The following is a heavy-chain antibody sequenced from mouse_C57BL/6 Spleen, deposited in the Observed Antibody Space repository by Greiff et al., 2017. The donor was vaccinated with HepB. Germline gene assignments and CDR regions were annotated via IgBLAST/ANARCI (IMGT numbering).Heavy chain of an antibody. CDR1: GFSLTSYG. Sequence: VKLVESGPGLVQPSQSLSITCTVSGFSLTSYGIHWVRQPPGKGLEWLGVIWSGGSTDYNAAFISRLSISKDNSKSQVFFKMNSRQADDTAIYYCAKRGGGGYFDVWGTGTTVTVSS. V-gene: IGHV2-4*01. J-gene: IGHJ1*03. CDR3: AKRGGGGYFDV. CDR2: IWSGGST.